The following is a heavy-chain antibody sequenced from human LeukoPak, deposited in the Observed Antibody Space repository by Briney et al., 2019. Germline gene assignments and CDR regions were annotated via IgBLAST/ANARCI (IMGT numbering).Heavy chain of an antibody. CDR2: IYSGGST. CDR3: YVWTMVRGPFDY. V-gene: IGHV3-53*01. J-gene: IGHJ4*02. Sequence: GGSLRLSCAASGFTVSRNYMSGGRQAPGEGGERGSVIYSGGSTYYAESVKGRFAISRDKSKNTLYLQMNSMRAGVRAVLCSYVWTMVRGPFDYWGQGTLATVPS. D-gene: IGHD3-10*01. CDR1: GFTVSRNY.